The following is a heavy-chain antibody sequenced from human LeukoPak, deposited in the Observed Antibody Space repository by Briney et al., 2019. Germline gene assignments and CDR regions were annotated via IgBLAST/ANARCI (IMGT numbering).Heavy chain of an antibody. D-gene: IGHD1-26*01. CDR2: IYYSGST. J-gene: IGHJ3*02. V-gene: IGHV4-59*01. Sequence: SETLSLTCTVSGGSISSYYWGWIRQPPGKGLEWIGSIYYSGSTNYNPSLKSRVTISVDTSKNQFSLKLSSVTAADTAVYYCARDPAVGATRAFDIWGQGTMVTVSS. CDR1: GGSISSYY. CDR3: ARDPAVGATRAFDI.